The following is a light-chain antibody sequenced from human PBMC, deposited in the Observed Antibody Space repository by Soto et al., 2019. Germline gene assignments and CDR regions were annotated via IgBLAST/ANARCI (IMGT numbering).Light chain of an antibody. CDR2: DAS. V-gene: IGKV1-33*01. J-gene: IGKJ4*01. CDR3: QHSYDTPLT. Sequence: DIQMTQSPSSLSASVGARVTITCQASQDISNYLNWYQQKPGKAPKLLIYDASNLETGVPSRFSGSGSGTDFTLTISSLQPEDFATYYCQHSYDTPLTFGGGTKVDIK. CDR1: QDISNY.